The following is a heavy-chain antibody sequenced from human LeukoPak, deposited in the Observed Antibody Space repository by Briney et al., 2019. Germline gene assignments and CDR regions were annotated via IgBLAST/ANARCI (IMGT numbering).Heavy chain of an antibody. V-gene: IGHV3-23*01. J-gene: IGHJ4*02. Sequence: GGSLRLSCAASGFTFSTYAMSWVRQAPGKGLEWVSAISGSGGSTYYADSVKGRFTISRDNSKNTLYLQMNSLRAEDTAVYYCARDRGYGEGGDYWGQGTLVTVSS. CDR3: ARDRGYGEGGDY. D-gene: IGHD4-17*01. CDR2: ISGSGGST. CDR1: GFTFSTYA.